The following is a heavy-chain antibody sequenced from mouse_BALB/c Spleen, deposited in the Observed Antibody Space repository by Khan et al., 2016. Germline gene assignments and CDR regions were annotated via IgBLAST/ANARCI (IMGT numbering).Heavy chain of an antibody. CDR2: IDPANGYT. Sequence: EVELVESGAELVKPGASVKLSCTASGFNIEDTYMHWVKQRPEQGLEWIGKIDPANGYTEYAPKFQGKATIPADTSSNTAYLQLSSLTSEDTAVYYCARIYSDYDLFAYWGQGTLVTVSA. J-gene: IGHJ3*01. D-gene: IGHD2-4*01. CDR3: ARIYSDYDLFAY. V-gene: IGHV14-3*02. CDR1: GFNIEDTY.